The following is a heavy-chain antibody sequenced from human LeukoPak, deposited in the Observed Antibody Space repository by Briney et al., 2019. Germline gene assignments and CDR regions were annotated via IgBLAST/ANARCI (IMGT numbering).Heavy chain of an antibody. Sequence: GGSLRLSRAASGFSFNIYTMNWVRQAPGKGLEWVSYISSASSIIYYADSVKGRFTISRDNAKNSLYLQMNSLRDEDTAIYYCARENRALGDFWGQGTLVTVSS. D-gene: IGHD3-16*01. J-gene: IGHJ4*02. CDR3: ARENRALGDF. V-gene: IGHV3-48*02. CDR1: GFSFNIYT. CDR2: ISSASSII.